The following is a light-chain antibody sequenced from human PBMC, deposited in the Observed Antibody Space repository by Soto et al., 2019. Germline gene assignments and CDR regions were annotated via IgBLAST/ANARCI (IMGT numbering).Light chain of an antibody. Sequence: DIQMTQSPSSLYAYVGYRVTISCRASQSISSWLAWYQQKPGKAPKLLIYKASSLESGVPSRFSGSGSGTEFTLTISSLQPDDFATYYCQQYNSYPWTFGQGTKVDIK. J-gene: IGKJ1*01. CDR1: QSISSW. CDR2: KAS. CDR3: QQYNSYPWT. V-gene: IGKV1-5*03.